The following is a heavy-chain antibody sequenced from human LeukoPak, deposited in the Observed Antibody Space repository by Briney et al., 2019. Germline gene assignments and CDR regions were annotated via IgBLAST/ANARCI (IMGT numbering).Heavy chain of an antibody. V-gene: IGHV1-2*02. CDR2: ISPNSGGT. CDR1: GFTFSGYY. Sequence: ASVKVSCKASGFTFSGYYMHWVRQAPGQGLEWMAWISPNSGGTNYVQKFQGRVTVTRDTYISTDYMEINGLTSDDTALYYCAREPSGSGGYDYWGQGTLVTVSS. J-gene: IGHJ4*02. CDR3: AREPSGSGGYDY. D-gene: IGHD3-10*01.